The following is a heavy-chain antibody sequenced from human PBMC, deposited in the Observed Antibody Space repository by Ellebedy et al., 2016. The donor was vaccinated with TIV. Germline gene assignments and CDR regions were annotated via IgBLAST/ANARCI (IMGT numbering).Heavy chain of an antibody. Sequence: MPSETLSLTCAVSGGSISSTNWWSWVRQTPGKGLEWIGQVLHTGSTNYNPSLKSRVSISVDTFKSQFSLSLRSVTAADTAVYYCARGAYPFYWYGMDVWGQGTTVTVSS. CDR3: ARGAYPFYWYGMDV. CDR2: VLHTGST. J-gene: IGHJ6*02. V-gene: IGHV4-4*02. CDR1: GGSISSTNW.